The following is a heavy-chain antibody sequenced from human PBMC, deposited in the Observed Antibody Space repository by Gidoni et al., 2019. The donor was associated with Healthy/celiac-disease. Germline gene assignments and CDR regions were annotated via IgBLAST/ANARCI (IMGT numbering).Heavy chain of an antibody. J-gene: IGHJ5*02. Sequence: QLQLQASGPGLVKPSETLSLTCPVSGGSITSSSSYWGWIRQPPGKGLEWIGSIYYSGSTYYNPSLKSRVTISVDTSKNQFSLKLSSVTAADTAVYYCARQLGYCSGGSCLPVLVWFDPWGQGTLVTVSS. CDR2: IYYSGST. V-gene: IGHV4-39*01. CDR1: GGSITSSSSY. CDR3: ARQLGYCSGGSCLPVLVWFDP. D-gene: IGHD2-15*01.